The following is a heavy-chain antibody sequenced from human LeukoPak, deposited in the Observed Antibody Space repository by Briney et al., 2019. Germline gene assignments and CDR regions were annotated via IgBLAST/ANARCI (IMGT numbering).Heavy chain of an antibody. Sequence: SETLSLTCTVSGGSISSGGYYWSWIRQHPGTGLEWIGYIYYGGSTYYNPSLKSRVTISVDTSKNQFSLKLSSVTAADTAVYYCARDVPPDAFDIWGQGTMVTVSS. D-gene: IGHD2-2*01. CDR3: ARDVPPDAFDI. J-gene: IGHJ3*02. CDR2: IYYGGST. V-gene: IGHV4-31*03. CDR1: GGSISSGGYY.